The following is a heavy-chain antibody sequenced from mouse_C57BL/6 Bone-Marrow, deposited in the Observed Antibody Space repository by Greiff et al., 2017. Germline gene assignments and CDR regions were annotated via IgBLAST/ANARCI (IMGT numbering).Heavy chain of an antibody. CDR1: GFTFTDYY. CDR2: VYPYNGGT. D-gene: IGHD2-3*01. CDR3: ARGRYEGFWAY. Sequence: EVQLQQSGPELVKPGPSVKISCKASGFTFTDYYMHWVQQSPGKSLEWIGLVYPYNGGTSYNQKFKGEATLTVDTSSSTAYMELNRLTSEDSAVYYCARGRYEGFWAYWGQGTLVTVSA. V-gene: IGHV1-36*01. J-gene: IGHJ3*01.